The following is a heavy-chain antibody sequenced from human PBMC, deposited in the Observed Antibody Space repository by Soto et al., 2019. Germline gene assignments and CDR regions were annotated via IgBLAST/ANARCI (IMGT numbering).Heavy chain of an antibody. V-gene: IGHV4-39*01. Sequence: SETLSLTCTVSGGSIANNNYFWAWIRQPPGKGLEWIGSAAYSGGTYNNPSLKSRVTISVDTSKNQFSLKLTSVTAADTTVYYCAKVVVGATSHSDFDSWGQGTLVTVSS. CDR2: AAYSGGT. J-gene: IGHJ4*02. CDR3: AKVVVGATSHSDFDS. CDR1: GGSIANNNYF. D-gene: IGHD2-15*01.